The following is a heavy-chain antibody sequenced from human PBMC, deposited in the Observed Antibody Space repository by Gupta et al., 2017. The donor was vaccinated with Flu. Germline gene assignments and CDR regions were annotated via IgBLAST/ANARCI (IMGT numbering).Heavy chain of an antibody. CDR2: ISNSGTTS. CDR1: GFTFDNYD. V-gene: IGHV3-23*01. CDR3: GRGRWETFSCPEF. D-gene: IGHD2-15*01. Sequence: EVQLLESGGGLVQPGGSLTLSCTPSGFTFDNYDLTWVRQPPGRGLEWVSCISNSGTTSHYADAVRGRFSISRDNSKNTVYLRMNILRAEETAIYYCGRGRWETFSCPEFWGQETLVTVSS. J-gene: IGHJ4*02.